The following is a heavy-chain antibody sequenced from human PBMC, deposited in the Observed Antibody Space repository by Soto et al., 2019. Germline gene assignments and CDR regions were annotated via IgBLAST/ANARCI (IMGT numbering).Heavy chain of an antibody. Sequence: QVQLQESGPGLVKPSQTLSLPCSVSGGSISSGDYSWSWIRQHPGKGLKWIGYIYYSGSTYYNPSLQSRVTISVETSKNQCSLKMSSVTAADTAVYYCARWPHLELRFDYWGQGPLVTVSS. D-gene: IGHD1-7*01. J-gene: IGHJ4*02. CDR2: IYYSGST. V-gene: IGHV4-31*03. CDR1: GGSISSGDYS. CDR3: ARWPHLELRFDY.